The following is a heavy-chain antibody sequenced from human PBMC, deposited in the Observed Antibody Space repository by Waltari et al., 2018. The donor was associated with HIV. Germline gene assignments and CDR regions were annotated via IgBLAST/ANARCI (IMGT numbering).Heavy chain of an antibody. J-gene: IGHJ3*02. V-gene: IGHV4-34*01. CDR1: GGSFSGYY. CDR3: AMGAYYYDSSGYYDRDAFDI. Sequence: QVQLQQWGAGLLKPSEPLSPTCAVYGGSFSGYYWSWIRQPTGKGLEWIGEINHSGSTNYNPSLKSRVTISVDTSKNQFSLKLSSVTAADTAVYYCAMGAYYYDSSGYYDRDAFDIWGQGTMVTVSS. CDR2: INHSGST. D-gene: IGHD3-22*01.